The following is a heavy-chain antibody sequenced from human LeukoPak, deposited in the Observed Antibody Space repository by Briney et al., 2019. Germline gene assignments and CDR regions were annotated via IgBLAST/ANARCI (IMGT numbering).Heavy chain of an antibody. D-gene: IGHD6-19*01. Sequence: ASGKVSFKAAGYTFTSYGINWVRQGTGQGLELMGIINPSGGSTSYAQKFQGRVTMTRDRSTSTVYMELSSLRSEDTAVYYCARDGGGSQWLVRAFDIWGQGTLVTVSS. CDR2: INPSGGST. J-gene: IGHJ3*02. V-gene: IGHV1-46*01. CDR1: GYTFTSYG. CDR3: ARDGGGSQWLVRAFDI.